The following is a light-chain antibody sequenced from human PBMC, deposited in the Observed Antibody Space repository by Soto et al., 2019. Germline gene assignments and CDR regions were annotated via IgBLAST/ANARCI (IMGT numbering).Light chain of an antibody. CDR3: QQYGSSPLWT. Sequence: EIVLTQSPGTLSLSPGERATLSCRASQSVSSSYLAWYQQKPGQAPRLLIYGASSRATGIPDRFSGSGSGTDFTRTISRLETEDFAVYYCQQYGSSPLWTFGQGTKREIK. J-gene: IGKJ2*02. CDR2: GAS. V-gene: IGKV3-20*01. CDR1: QSVSSSY.